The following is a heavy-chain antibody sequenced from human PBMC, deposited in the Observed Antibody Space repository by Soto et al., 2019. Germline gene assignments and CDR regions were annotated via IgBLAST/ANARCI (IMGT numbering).Heavy chain of an antibody. CDR1: GGTFSSYA. V-gene: IGHV1-69*06. CDR3: AREVPPPCGSPPGDVVDY. Sequence: QVQLVQSGAEVKKPGSSVKVSCKASGGTFSSYAISWVRQAPGQGLEWMGGIIPIFGTANYAQKFQGRVTITADKSTSTAFMELSSLRSEDTAVSYCAREVPPPCGSPPGDVVDYWGQGTLVTVSS. D-gene: IGHD2-21*01. J-gene: IGHJ4*02. CDR2: IIPIFGTA.